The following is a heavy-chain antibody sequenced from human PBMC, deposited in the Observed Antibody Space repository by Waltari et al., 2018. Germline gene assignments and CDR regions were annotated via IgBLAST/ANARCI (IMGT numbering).Heavy chain of an antibody. D-gene: IGHD3-22*01. Sequence: QLQLQESGPGLVKPSETLSLTCTVSGGSISSSSYYWGWIRPPPGKGLEWIGSIYYSGSTYYNPSLKSRVNISVDTSKNQFSLKLSSVTAADTAVYYCARDREASTPSYDSNGLDAFDIWGQGTMVTVSS. J-gene: IGHJ3*02. CDR3: ARDREASTPSYDSNGLDAFDI. CDR1: GGSISSSSYY. CDR2: IYYSGST. V-gene: IGHV4-39*07.